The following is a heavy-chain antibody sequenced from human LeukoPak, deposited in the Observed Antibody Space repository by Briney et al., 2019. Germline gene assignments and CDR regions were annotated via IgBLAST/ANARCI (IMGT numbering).Heavy chain of an antibody. V-gene: IGHV4-34*01. CDR1: GGSFSGYY. Sequence: SETLSLTCAVYGGSFSGYYWSWIRKPPGKGLEWIGEINHSGSTNYNPSLKSRVTISVDTSKNQFSLKLSSVTAADTAVYYCARGLGRWLPVALDYWGQGTLVTVSS. J-gene: IGHJ4*02. CDR3: ARGLGRWLPVALDY. D-gene: IGHD5-18*01. CDR2: INHSGST.